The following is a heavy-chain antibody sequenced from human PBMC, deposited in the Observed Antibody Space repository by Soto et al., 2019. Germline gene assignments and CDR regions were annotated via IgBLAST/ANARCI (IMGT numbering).Heavy chain of an antibody. J-gene: IGHJ4*02. CDR1: LTTRGMG. CDR3: SRISSTIRGPPDF. Sequence: LTTRGMGVSWIRQPPGKALEWLALIDWDDKKYYSRSLETRLTISRDTSNSQVVLTMTNMDPLDTATYFCSRISSTIRGPPDFWGQGTLVTVS. CDR2: IDWDDKK. D-gene: IGHD3-10*01. V-gene: IGHV2-70*01.